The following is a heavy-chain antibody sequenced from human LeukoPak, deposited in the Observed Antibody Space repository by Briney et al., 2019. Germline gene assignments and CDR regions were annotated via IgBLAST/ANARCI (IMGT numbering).Heavy chain of an antibody. CDR2: ISGSGGST. J-gene: IGHJ4*02. V-gene: IGHV3-23*01. D-gene: IGHD6-13*01. Sequence: GGPLRLSCAASGFTFSSYAMSWVRQAPGKGLEWVSAISGSGGSTYYADSVKGRFTISRDNSKNTLYLQMNSLRAEDTAVYYCAKVFPRSAGDSSQVAGFDYWGQGTLVTVSS. CDR3: AKVFPRSAGDSSQVAGFDY. CDR1: GFTFSSYA.